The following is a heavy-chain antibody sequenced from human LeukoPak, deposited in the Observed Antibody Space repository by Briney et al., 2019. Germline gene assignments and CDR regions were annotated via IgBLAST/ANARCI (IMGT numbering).Heavy chain of an antibody. V-gene: IGHV4-59*01. CDR1: GGSISTYY. CDR3: ARGLMSSSGYFDY. CDR2: IYYTGNT. J-gene: IGHJ4*02. Sequence: KSAETLSLTCTVSGGSISTYYWNWIRQPPGKGLEWIGFIYYTGNTYSNPSLKSRVTISVDTSKNQFSLKLTSLTAADTAVYYCARGLMSSSGYFDYWGLGTLVTVSS. D-gene: IGHD6-13*01.